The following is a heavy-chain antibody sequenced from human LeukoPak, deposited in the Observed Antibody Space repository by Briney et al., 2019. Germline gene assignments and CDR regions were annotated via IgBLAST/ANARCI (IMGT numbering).Heavy chain of an antibody. CDR3: RDVFDY. V-gene: IGHV3-30*02. Sequence: GGSLRLSCTASGFTFSSYGMHWVRQAPGKGLEWVAFIPFDGSDKYYADSVKGRFTISRDNSKNTLYLQMNSLRAEDTAVYYCRDVFDYWGQGALVTVSS. CDR2: IPFDGSDK. D-gene: IGHD3-16*01. J-gene: IGHJ4*02. CDR1: GFTFSSYG.